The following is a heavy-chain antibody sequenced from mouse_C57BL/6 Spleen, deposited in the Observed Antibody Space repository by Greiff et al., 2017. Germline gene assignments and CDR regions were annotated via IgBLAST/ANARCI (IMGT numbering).Heavy chain of an antibody. J-gene: IGHJ4*01. CDR3: ARLDGSRYGGDYYAKDY. CDR1: GFTFSDYY. Sequence: EVQLVESEGGLVQPGSSMKLSCTASGFTFSDYYMAWVRQVPEKGLEWVANINYDGGSTYYLDSLKSRFIISRDNAKNILYLQMSSLKSEDTATYNCARLDGSRYGGDYYAKDYRGQGTSVTDSS. CDR2: INYDGGST. D-gene: IGHD1-1*01. V-gene: IGHV5-16*01.